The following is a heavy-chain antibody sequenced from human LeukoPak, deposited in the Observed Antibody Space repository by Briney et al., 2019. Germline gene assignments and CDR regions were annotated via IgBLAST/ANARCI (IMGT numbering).Heavy chain of an antibody. Sequence: SETLSLTCSVSGGSVSSGNYYWSWIRQPPGKGWEWIGEINHSGSTNYNPSLKSRVTISVDTSKNQFSLKLSSVTAADTAVYYCARGYCSSTSCYDFDYWGQGTLVTVSS. D-gene: IGHD2-2*01. V-gene: IGHV4-39*07. CDR3: ARGYCSSTSCYDFDY. J-gene: IGHJ4*02. CDR1: GGSVSSGNYY. CDR2: INHSGST.